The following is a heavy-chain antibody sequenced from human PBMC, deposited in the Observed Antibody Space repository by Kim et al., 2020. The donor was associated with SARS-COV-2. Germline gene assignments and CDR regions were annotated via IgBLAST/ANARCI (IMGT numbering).Heavy chain of an antibody. Sequence: SETLSLTCAVYGGSFSGYYWSWIRQPPGKGLEWIGEINHSGSTNYNPSLKSRVTISVDTSKNQFSLKLSSVTAADTAVYYCARGYSRPYYYYYYGMDVWGQGTTVTVSS. V-gene: IGHV4-34*01. J-gene: IGHJ6*02. CDR1: GGSFSGYY. CDR3: ARGYSRPYYYYYYGMDV. D-gene: IGHD4-4*01. CDR2: INHSGST.